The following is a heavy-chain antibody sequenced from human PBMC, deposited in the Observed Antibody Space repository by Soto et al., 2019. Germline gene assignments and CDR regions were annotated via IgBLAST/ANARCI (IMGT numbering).Heavy chain of an antibody. Sequence: GGSLRLSCAASGFTFSHYWFTWVRQAPGKGLEWVANIKEDGSEKHYVDSVKGRFTISRDNAKNSLYLQMNSLRVEDTAVYFCSRDVVVGAKALNYWGQGALVTVSS. CDR1: GFTFSHYW. D-gene: IGHD2-15*01. J-gene: IGHJ4*02. V-gene: IGHV3-7*01. CDR2: IKEDGSEK. CDR3: SRDVVVGAKALNY.